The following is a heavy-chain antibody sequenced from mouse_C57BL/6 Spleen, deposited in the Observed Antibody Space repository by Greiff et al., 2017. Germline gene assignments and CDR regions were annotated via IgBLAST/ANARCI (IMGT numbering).Heavy chain of an antibody. Sequence: VQLQQSGPELVKPGASVKISCKASGYTFTDYYMNWVKQSHGKSLEWIGDINPNNGGTSYNQKFKGKATLTVDKSSSTAYMELRSLTSEDSAVYYCASSLTGTFDYWGQGTTLTVSS. CDR3: ASSLTGTFDY. D-gene: IGHD4-1*01. V-gene: IGHV1-26*01. J-gene: IGHJ2*01. CDR2: INPNNGGT. CDR1: GYTFTDYY.